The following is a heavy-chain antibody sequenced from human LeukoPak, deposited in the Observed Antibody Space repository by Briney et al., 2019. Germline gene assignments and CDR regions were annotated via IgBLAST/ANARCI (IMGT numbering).Heavy chain of an antibody. CDR2: IYYSGST. J-gene: IGHJ5*02. Sequence: SETLSLTCTVSGGSISSSNYYWGWIRQPPGKGLEWIGSIYYSGSTYYNPPLKSRVTISLDTSKNQFSLKLTSVTAADTAVYYCARVSWGPYNWFDPWGQGTLVTVSS. D-gene: IGHD3-16*01. CDR1: GGSISSSNYY. V-gene: IGHV4-39*07. CDR3: ARVSWGPYNWFDP.